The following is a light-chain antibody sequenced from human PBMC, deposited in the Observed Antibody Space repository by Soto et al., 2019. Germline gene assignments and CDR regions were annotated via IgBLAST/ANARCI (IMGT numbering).Light chain of an antibody. CDR2: DVN. CDR3: SSYAGKNTLI. V-gene: IGLV2-8*01. Sequence: QSALTQPPSASGSPGQSVIISCTGTSSDIGFYNYVSWYQHHPGRAPKLIIYDVNKRPSRVPPRFAGSKSGYSACLTVPGVPAEDESDYDYSSYAGKNTLIFGTGTKVAVL. J-gene: IGLJ1*01. CDR1: SSDIGFYNY.